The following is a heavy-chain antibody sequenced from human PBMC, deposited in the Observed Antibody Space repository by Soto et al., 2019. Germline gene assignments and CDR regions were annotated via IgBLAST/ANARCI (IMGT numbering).Heavy chain of an antibody. CDR1: GGSVTSRSYY. CDR2: ISTSGST. D-gene: IGHD1-26*01. J-gene: IGHJ4*02. Sequence: QVQLQGSGPGLVRPSETLSLTCTVSGGSVTSRSYYWSWIRQPPGKGLEWIGYISTSGSTNYNPSLKSRVTISLDTSKNQFSLKLSSVTAADTAVYYCATIGIVGATSVDYWGQGTLVTVSS. V-gene: IGHV4-61*01. CDR3: ATIGIVGATSVDY.